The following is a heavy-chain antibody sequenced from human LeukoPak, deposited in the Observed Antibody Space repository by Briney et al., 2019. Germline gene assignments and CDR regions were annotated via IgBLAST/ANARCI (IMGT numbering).Heavy chain of an antibody. Sequence: GASVKVSCKASGYTFTSYGISWVRQAPGQGLEWMGWISAYNGNTNYAQKLQGRVTMTTDTSTSTAYMELRSLRSDDTAVYYCARDRAYCSGGSCYSWDWFDPWGQGTLVTVSS. V-gene: IGHV1-18*01. J-gene: IGHJ5*02. D-gene: IGHD2-15*01. CDR3: ARDRAYCSGGSCYSWDWFDP. CDR2: ISAYNGNT. CDR1: GYTFTSYG.